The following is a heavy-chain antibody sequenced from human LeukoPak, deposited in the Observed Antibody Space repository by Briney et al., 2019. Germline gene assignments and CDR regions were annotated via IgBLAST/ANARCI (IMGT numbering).Heavy chain of an antibody. CDR3: ARDNWGDGGYYRTLDY. CDR1: GFTFSSYW. V-gene: IGHV3-74*01. J-gene: IGHJ4*02. CDR2: IASDGSST. D-gene: IGHD3-22*01. Sequence: GGSLRLSCAASGFTFSSYWMNWVRQAPGKGLVWVSRIASDGSSTTYADSVKGRFSISRDNAKNTLYLQMNSLRVEDTAVYYCARDNWGDGGYYRTLDYWGQGTLVTVSS.